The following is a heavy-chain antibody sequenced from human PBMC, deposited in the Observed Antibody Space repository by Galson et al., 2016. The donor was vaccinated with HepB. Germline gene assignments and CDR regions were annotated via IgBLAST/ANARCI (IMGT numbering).Heavy chain of an antibody. CDR2: ISGSGANT. J-gene: IGHJ4*02. D-gene: IGHD6-13*01. V-gene: IGHV3-23*01. CDR3: ARYSNSWAPFDH. Sequence: SLRLSCAASGFTFSNYAMTRVRQAPGKGLEWVSGISGSGANTHYANAVKGRFTISRDNSNNTLYLQVNSLRAEDTALYFCARYSNSWAPFDHWGQGRLVTVSS. CDR1: GFTFSNYA.